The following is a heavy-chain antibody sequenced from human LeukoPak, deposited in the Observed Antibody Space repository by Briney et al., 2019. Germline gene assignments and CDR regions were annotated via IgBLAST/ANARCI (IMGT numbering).Heavy chain of an antibody. J-gene: IGHJ4*02. D-gene: IGHD2-8*01. CDR1: GFTFSTYA. V-gene: IGHV3-23*01. CDR2: ISGSGGST. Sequence: GGSLRLSCAASGFTFSTYAMSWVRQAPGKGLEWVSAISGSGGSTYYADSVKGRFTISRDNSKNTLYLQLNSLRAEDTAVYYCAKDPRVYATTAWDYWGQGTLVTVSS. CDR3: AKDPRVYATTAWDY.